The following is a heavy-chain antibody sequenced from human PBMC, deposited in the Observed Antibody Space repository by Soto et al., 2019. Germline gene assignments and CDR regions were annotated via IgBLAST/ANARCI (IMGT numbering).Heavy chain of an antibody. V-gene: IGHV1-8*01. D-gene: IGHD6-25*01. Sequence: ASVKVSCKASGYTFTSYDINWVRQATGQGLEWMGWMNPNSGNTGYAQKFQGRVPMNRNTSITTAYMQLSSLSSEDTTVYYWAAGRFEQRLDIRGGYYYYMDVWGKGTTVTVSS. CDR2: MNPNSGNT. J-gene: IGHJ6*03. CDR3: AAGRFEQRLDIRGGYYYYMDV. CDR1: GYTFTSYD.